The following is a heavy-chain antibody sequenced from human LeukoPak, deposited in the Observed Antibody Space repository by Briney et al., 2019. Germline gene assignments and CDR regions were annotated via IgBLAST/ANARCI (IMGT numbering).Heavy chain of an antibody. Sequence: EPSETLSLTCTVSGYSISSGYYWGWIRQPPGKGLEGIGSIYHSGSTYYNPSLKSRVTISVDTSKNQFSLKLGSVTAADTAVYYCARVGYYDSSGYYKRGAFDIWGQGTMVTVSS. J-gene: IGHJ3*02. V-gene: IGHV4-38-2*02. CDR3: ARVGYYDSSGYYKRGAFDI. CDR2: IYHSGST. CDR1: GYSISSGYY. D-gene: IGHD3-22*01.